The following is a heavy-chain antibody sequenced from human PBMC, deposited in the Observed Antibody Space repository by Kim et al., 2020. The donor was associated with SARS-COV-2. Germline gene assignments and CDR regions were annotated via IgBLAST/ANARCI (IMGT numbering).Heavy chain of an antibody. V-gene: IGHV4-59*09. J-gene: IGHJ4*02. CDR3: ARGALGAPYYFDY. Sequence: NPSLNNRAAISVHTSKTQLSLTLSSVTAADTAVYYCARGALGAPYYFDYWGQGTLVTVSS.